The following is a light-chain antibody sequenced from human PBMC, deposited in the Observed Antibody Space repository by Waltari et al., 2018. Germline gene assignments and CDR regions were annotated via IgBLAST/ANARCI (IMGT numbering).Light chain of an antibody. CDR2: DSS. CDR1: QFINTY. V-gene: IGKV1-39*01. J-gene: IGKJ1*01. Sequence: DILMAQSPSSLSASIGDRVTNTCRASQFINTYLNWYQHKPGEAPKLLMYDSSTLQIGVPSRFSGSGSGTDFTLTISSLQPEDIATYYCQHSFGNPPWTFGRGTKV. CDR3: QHSFGNPPWT.